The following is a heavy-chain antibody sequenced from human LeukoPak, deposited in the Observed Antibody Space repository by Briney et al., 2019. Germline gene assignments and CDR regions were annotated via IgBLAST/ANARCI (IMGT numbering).Heavy chain of an antibody. V-gene: IGHV4-59*01. CDR1: GGSISRYY. CDR2: IDDSGNT. D-gene: IGHD4-17*01. CDR3: ARGDYGDYAYYFDY. J-gene: IGHJ4*02. Sequence: SETLSLTCTVSGGSISRYYWSWIRRPPGKGLEWIGYIDDSGNTNYNPSLKSRVTISVDTSKNQFSLKLSSVTAADTAVYYCARGDYGDYAYYFDYWGQGTLVTVSS.